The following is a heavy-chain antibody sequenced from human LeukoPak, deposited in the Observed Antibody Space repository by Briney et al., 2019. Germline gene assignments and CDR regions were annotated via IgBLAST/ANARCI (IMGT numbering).Heavy chain of an antibody. J-gene: IGHJ5*02. CDR3: AKAQQLASWFDP. V-gene: IGHV3-9*01. CDR2: ISWNSGSI. CDR1: GFTFDDYA. D-gene: IGHD6-6*01. Sequence: GRSLRVSCAASGFTFDDYAMHWVRQAPGKSLEWVSGISWNSGSIGYADSVKGRFTISRDNAKNSLYLQMNSLRAEDTALYYCAKAQQLASWFDPWGQGTLVTVSS.